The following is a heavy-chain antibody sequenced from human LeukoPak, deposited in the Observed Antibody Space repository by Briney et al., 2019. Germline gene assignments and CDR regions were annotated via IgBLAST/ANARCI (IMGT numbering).Heavy chain of an antibody. CDR2: ISGSGGST. CDR3: AKSGDYVPYYFDY. V-gene: IGHV3-23*01. J-gene: IGHJ4*02. D-gene: IGHD4-17*01. Sequence: GGSLRLSCAASGFTFSNAWMSWVRQAPGKGLEWVSAISGSGGSTYYADSVKGRFTISRDNSKNTLYLQMNSLRAEDTAVYYCAKSGDYVPYYFDYWGQGTLVTVSS. CDR1: GFTFSNAW.